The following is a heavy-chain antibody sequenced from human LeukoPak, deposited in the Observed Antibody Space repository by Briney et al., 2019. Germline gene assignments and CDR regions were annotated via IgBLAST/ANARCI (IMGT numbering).Heavy chain of an antibody. CDR1: GYTFTGYY. J-gene: IGHJ5*02. V-gene: IGHV1-2*06. Sequence: GASVKVSCKASGYTFTGYYMHWVRLAPGQGLEWMGRINPNSGGTNYAQKFQGRVTMTRDTSISTAYMELSRLRSDDTAVYYCARAHCSGGSCYSDWFDPWGQGTLVTVSS. D-gene: IGHD2-15*01. CDR3: ARAHCSGGSCYSDWFDP. CDR2: INPNSGGT.